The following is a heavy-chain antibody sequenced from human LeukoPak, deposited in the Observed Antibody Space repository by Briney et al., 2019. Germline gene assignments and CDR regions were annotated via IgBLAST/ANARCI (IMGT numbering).Heavy chain of an antibody. D-gene: IGHD2-15*01. CDR3: ARGGDIVVVVAADNWFDP. CDR1: GGSISSGGYY. V-gene: IGHV4-31*03. Sequence: SETLSLTCTVSGGSISSGGYYWSWIRQHPGKGLEWIGYIYYSGSTYYNPSLKSRVTISVDTSKNQFSLKLSSVTAADTAVYYCARGGDIVVVVAADNWFDPWGQGTLVTVSS. J-gene: IGHJ5*02. CDR2: IYYSGST.